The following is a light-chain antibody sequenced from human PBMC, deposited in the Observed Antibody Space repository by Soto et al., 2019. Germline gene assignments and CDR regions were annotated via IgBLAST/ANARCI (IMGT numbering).Light chain of an antibody. CDR2: GAS. Sequence: EIVLTQSPGTLYLSPGEGATLSCRASQSIRSNYLAWYQQKPGQAPRLLIYGASSRATGIPERFSGSGSGTDFTLTISRLEPEDFVVYYCQQLGTFGQWTKFEIK. CDR1: QSIRSNY. CDR3: QQLGT. J-gene: IGKJ1*01. V-gene: IGKV3-20*01.